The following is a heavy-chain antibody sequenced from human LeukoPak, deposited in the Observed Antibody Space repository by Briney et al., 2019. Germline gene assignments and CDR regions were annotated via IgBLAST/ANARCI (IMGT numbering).Heavy chain of an antibody. CDR1: GYSFTTYY. CDR3: TRHVVTLVRGVNNRKEDWFDP. Sequence: ASVKVSCKASGYSFTTYYMNWVRQAPGQGLGWLGWINTDSGGTNYAQKFLGRVTMTRDKANNTAYLELSGLRSDDTAVYYCTRHVVTLVRGVNNRKEDWFDPWGQGTLVSVSS. J-gene: IGHJ5*02. V-gene: IGHV1-2*02. D-gene: IGHD3-10*01. CDR2: INTDSGGT.